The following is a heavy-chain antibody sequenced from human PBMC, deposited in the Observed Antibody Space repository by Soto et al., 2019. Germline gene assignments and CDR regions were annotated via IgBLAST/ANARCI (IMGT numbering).Heavy chain of an antibody. V-gene: IGHV4-39*01. CDR2: IYYNGNN. J-gene: IGHJ4*02. D-gene: IGHD1-1*01. CDR1: GGSISRSPYY. Sequence: QLQLQESGPGLVKPSETLSLTCTVSGGSISRSPYYWAWIRQPPGKGLQWIGNIYYNGNNFYNPSLKSRVTISIDTSKSQFSLGLSSVTASDTAVYYCARHGPLTNNWNQLNYWGQGTRVTVSS. CDR3: ARHGPLTNNWNQLNY.